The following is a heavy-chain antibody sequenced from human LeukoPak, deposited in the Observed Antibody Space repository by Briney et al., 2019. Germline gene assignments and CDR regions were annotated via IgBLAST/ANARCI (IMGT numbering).Heavy chain of an antibody. J-gene: IGHJ6*04. CDR1: GFTFSSYA. CDR3: ARDLEMALYGSGYHYYYGMDV. Sequence: PGRSLRLSCAASGFTFSSYAVHWVRQAPGKGLEWVAVISYDGSNKYYADSVKGRFTISRDNSKNTLYLQMNSLRAEDTAVYYCARDLEMALYGSGYHYYYGMDVWGKGTTVTVSS. D-gene: IGHD3-10*01. CDR2: ISYDGSNK. V-gene: IGHV3-30*04.